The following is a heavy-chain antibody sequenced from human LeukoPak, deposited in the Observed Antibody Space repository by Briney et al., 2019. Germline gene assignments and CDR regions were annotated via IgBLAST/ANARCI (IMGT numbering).Heavy chain of an antibody. J-gene: IGHJ4*02. CDR2: ITGNGNST. CDR1: GFTFSSYW. CDR3: ARVPPNTVTTLQYFDY. Sequence: GGSLRLSCAASGFTFSSYWMHWVRQAPGKGLVWVSLITGNGNSTIYADSVKGRFTISRDNAKNTLYLQMNSLRAEDTAVYYCARVPPNTVTTLQYFDYWGQGTLVTVSS. V-gene: IGHV3-74*01. D-gene: IGHD4-17*01.